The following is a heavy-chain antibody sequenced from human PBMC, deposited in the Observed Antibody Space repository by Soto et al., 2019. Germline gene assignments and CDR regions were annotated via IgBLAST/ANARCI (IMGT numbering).Heavy chain of an antibody. Sequence: SETLSLTCTVSGVSIPTIDYYCPCIRQLPGEGLEWIAYIHHAGPTYYNPSLQSRITISVDTSQNQFSLKLNSVTAADTAVYFCAGKPNALSYFDYWGQGALVTVS. V-gene: IGHV4-31*03. CDR3: AGKPNALSYFDY. J-gene: IGHJ4*02. CDR1: GVSIPTIDYY. D-gene: IGHD2-8*01. CDR2: IHHAGPT.